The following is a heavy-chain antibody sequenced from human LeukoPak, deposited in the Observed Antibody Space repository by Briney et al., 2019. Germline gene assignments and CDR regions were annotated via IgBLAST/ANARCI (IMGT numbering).Heavy chain of an antibody. D-gene: IGHD3-22*01. CDR1: GYSISSGYY. Sequence: SETLSLTCTVSGYSISSGYYWGWIRQPPGKGLEWIGSIYYSGSTYYNTSLKSRVTISVDTSKNQFSLKLNSVTAADTAVYFCGRLDDYDYSAWWGQGIPVTVSS. V-gene: IGHV4-38-2*02. CDR2: IYYSGST. J-gene: IGHJ4*02. CDR3: GRLDDYDYSAW.